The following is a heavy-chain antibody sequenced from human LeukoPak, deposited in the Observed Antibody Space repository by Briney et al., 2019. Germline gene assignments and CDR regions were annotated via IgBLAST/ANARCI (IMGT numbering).Heavy chain of an antibody. CDR2: IYYSGST. CDR1: GGSISSYY. J-gene: IGHJ5*02. CDR3: ARQKYYGSGSYYNEGNWFDR. Sequence: SETLSLTCTVSGGSISSYYWSWIRQPPGKGLEWIGYIYYSGSTNYNPSLTSRVTISVDTSKNQFSLKLSSVTAADTAVYYCARQKYYGSGSYYNEGNWFDRWGQGTLVTVSS. V-gene: IGHV4-59*08. D-gene: IGHD3-10*01.